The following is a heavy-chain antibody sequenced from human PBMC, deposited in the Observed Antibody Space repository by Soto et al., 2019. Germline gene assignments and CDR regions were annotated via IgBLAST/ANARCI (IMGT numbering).Heavy chain of an antibody. V-gene: IGHV5-10-1*01. D-gene: IGHD6-6*01. CDR3: ARRSSSISHYYGMDV. CDR2: IDPSDSYT. Sequence: PGESLKISCKGSGYSFTSYWISWVRQMPGKGLEWMGRIDPSDSYTNYSPSFQGHATISADKSISTAYLQWSSLKASDTAMYYCARRSSSISHYYGMDVWGQGTTVTVSS. J-gene: IGHJ6*02. CDR1: GYSFTSYW.